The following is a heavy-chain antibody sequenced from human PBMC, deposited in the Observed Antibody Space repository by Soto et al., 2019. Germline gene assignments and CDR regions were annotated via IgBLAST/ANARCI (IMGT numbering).Heavy chain of an antibody. J-gene: IGHJ2*01. CDR1: GGSISSGGYF. CDR2: IYYSGIT. Sequence: LQLHESGPGLVKPSETLSLTCIVSGGSISSGGYFWGWIRQPPGKGLEWIGTIYYSGITYSNPSLESRIILSMDTSKSQFSLKLNSVPAADTAVYYCARQPPSGDYTLSWHFDLWGRGTLVTVSS. CDR3: ARQPPSGDYTLSWHFDL. D-gene: IGHD4-17*01. V-gene: IGHV4-39*01.